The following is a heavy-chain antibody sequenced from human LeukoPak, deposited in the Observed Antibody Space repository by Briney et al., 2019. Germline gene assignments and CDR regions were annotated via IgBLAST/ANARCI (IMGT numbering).Heavy chain of an antibody. CDR1: GGSFSGYY. CDR2: INHSGST. CDR3: ARGGGYSGYDPIDY. J-gene: IGHJ4*02. D-gene: IGHD5-12*01. Sequence: PSETLSLTCAVYGGSFSGYYWSWIRQPPGKGLEWIGEINHSGSTNYNPSLKSRVTISVDTSKNQFSLKLSSVTAADTAVYYCARGGGYSGYDPIDYWGQGTLVTVSS. V-gene: IGHV4-34*01.